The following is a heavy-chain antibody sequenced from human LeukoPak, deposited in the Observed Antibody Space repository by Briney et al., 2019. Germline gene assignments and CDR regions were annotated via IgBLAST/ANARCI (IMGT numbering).Heavy chain of an antibody. Sequence: GGSLRLSCAASGFSFDGYNMNWVRQAPGKGLEWVANIKQDGSEKYYVDSVRGRFTISRDNAKNSLFLQMNSLRVEDTAVYYCARRGGSSSRRSPIDYWGQGTLVTVSS. V-gene: IGHV3-7*01. J-gene: IGHJ4*02. CDR2: IKQDGSEK. D-gene: IGHD6-6*01. CDR1: GFSFDGYN. CDR3: ARRGGSSSRRSPIDY.